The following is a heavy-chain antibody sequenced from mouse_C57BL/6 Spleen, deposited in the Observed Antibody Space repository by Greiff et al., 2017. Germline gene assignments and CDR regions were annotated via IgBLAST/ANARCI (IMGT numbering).Heavy chain of an antibody. V-gene: IGHV1-62-2*01. D-gene: IGHD2-3*01. Sequence: VMLVESGAELVKPGASVKLSCKASGYTFTEYTIHWVKQRSGQGLEWIGWFYPGSGSIKYNEKFKDKATLTADKSSSTVYMELSRLTSEDSAVYFCARHEDDGYYVGDYFDYWGQGTTLTVSS. CDR3: ARHEDDGYYVGDYFDY. CDR2: FYPGSGSI. CDR1: GYTFTEYT. J-gene: IGHJ2*01.